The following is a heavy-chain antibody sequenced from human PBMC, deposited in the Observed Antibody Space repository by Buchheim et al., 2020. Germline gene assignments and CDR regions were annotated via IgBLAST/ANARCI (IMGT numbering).Heavy chain of an antibody. CDR2: INPNSGGT. J-gene: IGHJ4*02. D-gene: IGHD3-3*01. V-gene: IGHV1-2*02. CDR1: GYTFTGYY. Sequence: QVQLVQSGAEVKKPGASVKVSCKASGYTFTGYYMHWVRQAPGQGLEWMGWINPNSGGTNHAQKFQGRVTMTRDTSISTAYMELSRLRSDDTAVYYCAREYGRTDWGHDFWSGRDYWGQGTL. CDR3: AREYGRTDWGHDFWSGRDY.